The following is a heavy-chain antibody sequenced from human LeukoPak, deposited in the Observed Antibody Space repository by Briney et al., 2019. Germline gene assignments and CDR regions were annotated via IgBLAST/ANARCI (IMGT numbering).Heavy chain of an antibody. D-gene: IGHD3-16*01. CDR3: ARSLAFDL. V-gene: IGHV3-48*02. CDR2: ISSGSVTR. CDR1: GFTFNTYS. J-gene: IGHJ3*01. Sequence: GGSPRLSCAASGFTFNTYSMNWVRQAPGKGLEWVSYISSGSVTRYYADSVKGRFTITRDNAENSLFLQMNSLRDEDTAVYYCARSLAFDLWGQGRVVSVSS.